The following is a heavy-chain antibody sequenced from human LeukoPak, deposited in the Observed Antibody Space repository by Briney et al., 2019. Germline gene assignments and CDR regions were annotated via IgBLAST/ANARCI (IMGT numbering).Heavy chain of an antibody. V-gene: IGHV4-59*01. J-gene: IGHJ4*02. D-gene: IGHD3-9*01. CDR2: IYYSGST. CDR1: GGSISSYY. Sequence: SETLSLTCTVSGGSISSYYWSWIRQPLGKGLEWIGYIYYSGSTNYNPSLKSRVTISVDTSKNQFSLKLSSVTAADTAVYYCARADYDILTGYYLFDYWGQGTLVTVSS. CDR3: ARADYDILTGYYLFDY.